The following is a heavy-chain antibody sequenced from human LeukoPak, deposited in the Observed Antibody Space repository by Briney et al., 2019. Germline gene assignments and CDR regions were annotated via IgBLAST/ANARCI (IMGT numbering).Heavy chain of an antibody. V-gene: IGHV3-11*01. Sequence: GGSLRLSCAASGFTLSDYYMSRIRQAPGKGLEWVSYIYSGSTTIYYADSVKGRFTISRDNAKDSLYLQMNSQRVEDTAVYYCARGHDGDFDYWGQGTLVTVSS. CDR3: ARGHDGDFDY. CDR2: IYSGSTTI. D-gene: IGHD4-17*01. J-gene: IGHJ4*02. CDR1: GFTLSDYY.